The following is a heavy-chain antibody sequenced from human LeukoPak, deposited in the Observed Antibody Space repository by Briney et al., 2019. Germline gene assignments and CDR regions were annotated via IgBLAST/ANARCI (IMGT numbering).Heavy chain of an antibody. CDR3: ARGLQPPVLYGMDV. CDR2: IWYDGSNK. J-gene: IGHJ6*02. Sequence: GGSLRLSCAASGFMFGNYCMHWVRQDPGQGLEWVALIWYDGSNKYYADSVKGRFTVSRDNSENTLYLQMNSLRAHDTAVYYCARGLQPPVLYGMDVWGQGTTVTVSS. D-gene: IGHD4-11*01. CDR1: GFMFGNYC. V-gene: IGHV3-33*01.